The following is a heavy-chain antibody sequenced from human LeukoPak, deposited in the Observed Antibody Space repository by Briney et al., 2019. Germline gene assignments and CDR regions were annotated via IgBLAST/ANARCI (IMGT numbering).Heavy chain of an antibody. CDR3: ATGAGAFDY. Sequence: AETLSLTCTVSGGSMNTYYWTWIRQPAGKGLQWIGYIYPSSFTNYNPSLDSRVTISVDTSKNQFSLKLTSVPAADTAVYFCATGAGAFDYCGQGTLVTVSS. J-gene: IGHJ4*02. CDR1: GGSMNTYY. V-gene: IGHV4-4*07. D-gene: IGHD3-10*01. CDR2: IYPSSFT.